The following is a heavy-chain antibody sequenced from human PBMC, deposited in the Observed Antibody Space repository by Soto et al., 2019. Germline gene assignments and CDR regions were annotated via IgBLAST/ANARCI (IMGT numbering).Heavy chain of an antibody. J-gene: IGHJ5*02. CDR1: GGSISSGGYS. V-gene: IGHV4-30-2*01. CDR3: ARGYYTTTTDWFDP. Sequence: SETLSLTCAGSGGSISSGGYSWSWIRQPPGKGLEWIGYIYHSGSTYYNPSLKSRVTISVDRSKNQFSLKLSSVTAADTAVYYCARGYYTTTTDWFDPWGQGTLVTAPQ. CDR2: IYHSGST. D-gene: IGHD1-1*01.